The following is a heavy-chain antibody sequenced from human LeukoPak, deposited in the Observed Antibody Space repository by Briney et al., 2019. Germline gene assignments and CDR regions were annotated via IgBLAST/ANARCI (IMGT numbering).Heavy chain of an antibody. J-gene: IGHJ6*02. D-gene: IGHD3-16*01. CDR3: ARGANRYYYGMDV. CDR2: IYYSGST. V-gene: IGHV4-59*01. Sequence: SETLSLTCTVSGGSISSYYWSWIRQPPGKGLEWIGYIYYSGSTNYNPSLKSRVTISVDTSKNQFSLKLSSVTAADTAVYYCARGANRYYYGMDVWGQGTTVTVSS. CDR1: GGSISSYY.